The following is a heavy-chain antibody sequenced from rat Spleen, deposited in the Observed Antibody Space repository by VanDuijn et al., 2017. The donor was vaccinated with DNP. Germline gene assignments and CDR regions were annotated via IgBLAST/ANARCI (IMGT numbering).Heavy chain of an antibody. Sequence: EVQLVESGGGLVQPGRSLKLSCATSGFTFSDYYMAWVRQAPKKGLEWVASISTSGGTTYYRDSVKGRFTISRDNAKNTLYLQMDSLRSEDTATYYCATGTFAYWGQGVMVTVSS. V-gene: IGHV5-25*01. CDR3: ATGTFAY. CDR1: GFTFSDYY. CDR2: ISTSGGTT. J-gene: IGHJ2*01.